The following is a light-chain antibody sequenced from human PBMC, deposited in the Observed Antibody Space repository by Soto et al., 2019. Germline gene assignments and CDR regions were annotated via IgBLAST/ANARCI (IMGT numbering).Light chain of an antibody. CDR3: MQALQTPRT. CDR2: LGS. V-gene: IGKV2-28*01. CDR1: QSLLHSNGYNY. Sequence: DIVMTQSPLSLPVTPGEPASISCRSSQSLLHSNGYNYLDWYLQKPGQSPQLLIYLGSNRSSGGPDRFSGRGSGTDFTLKISRVEAEDVGVYYCMQALQTPRTFGPGTKVDIK. J-gene: IGKJ3*01.